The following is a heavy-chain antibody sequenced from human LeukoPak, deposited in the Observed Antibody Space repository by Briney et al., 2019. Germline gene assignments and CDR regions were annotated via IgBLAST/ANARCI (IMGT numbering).Heavy chain of an antibody. Sequence: ASVKVSCKASGGTFSSYAISWVRQAPGQGLEWMGGIIPIFGTAKSAQNFQGRVTITADKSTSTAYMELSSLRSEDTAVYYCARDNQRVNDAFDIWGQGTMVTVSS. CDR2: IIPIFGTA. CDR3: ARDNQRVNDAFDI. J-gene: IGHJ3*02. V-gene: IGHV1-69*06. D-gene: IGHD2-2*01. CDR1: GGTFSSYA.